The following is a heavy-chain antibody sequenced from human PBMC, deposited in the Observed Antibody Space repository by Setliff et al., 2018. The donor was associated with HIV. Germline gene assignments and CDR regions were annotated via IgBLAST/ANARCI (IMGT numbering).Heavy chain of an antibody. CDR1: GFSFSTYG. V-gene: IGHV3-33*03. CDR2: IWFDERSK. D-gene: IGHD1-26*01. J-gene: IGHJ4*02. Sequence: SLRLSCAASGFSFSTYGMHWVRQAPGKGLEWVAVIWFDERSKYYADSVKGRFTISRDNSKNTLYLQMNNLRVEDTAVYYCAKDDGSYWGNHFDSWGQGTLVTVSS. CDR3: AKDDGSYWGNHFDS.